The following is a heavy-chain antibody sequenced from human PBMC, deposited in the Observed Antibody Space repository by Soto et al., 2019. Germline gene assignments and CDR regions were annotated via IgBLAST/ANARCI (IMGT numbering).Heavy chain of an antibody. CDR2: ISAYNGNT. Sequence: ASVKVSCKASGYTFTSYGISWVRQAPGQGLEWMGWISAYNGNTNYAQKLQGRVTMTTDTSTSTAYMELRSLRSDDTAMYYCAKLALWYSSSWYFDYWGQGTLVTVSS. J-gene: IGHJ4*02. CDR3: AKLALWYSSSWYFDY. V-gene: IGHV1-18*01. CDR1: GYTFTSYG. D-gene: IGHD6-13*01.